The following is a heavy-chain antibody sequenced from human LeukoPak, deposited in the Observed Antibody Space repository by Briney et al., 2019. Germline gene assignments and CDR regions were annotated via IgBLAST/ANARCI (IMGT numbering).Heavy chain of an antibody. J-gene: IGHJ4*02. CDR2: ISSSGSTI. D-gene: IGHD3-3*01. Sequence: GGSLRLSCAASGFTFSDYYMSWIRQAPEKGLEWVSYISSSGSTIYYADSVKGRFTISRDNAKNSLYLQMNSLRAEDTAVYYCARVAGDFWSGYYFDYWGQGTLVTVSS. V-gene: IGHV3-11*01. CDR3: ARVAGDFWSGYYFDY. CDR1: GFTFSDYY.